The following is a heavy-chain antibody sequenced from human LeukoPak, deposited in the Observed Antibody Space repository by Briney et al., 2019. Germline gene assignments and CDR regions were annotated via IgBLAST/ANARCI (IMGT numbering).Heavy chain of an antibody. Sequence: ASVKVSCKASGGTFSSYAISWVRQAPGQGLEWMGRIIPILGIANYAQKFQGRVTITADKSTSTAYMELSSLRSEDTAVYYCARHPAGARGVGDYYYYGMDVWGQGTTVTVSS. J-gene: IGHJ6*02. CDR3: ARHPAGARGVGDYYYYGMDV. CDR1: GGTFSSYA. D-gene: IGHD3-10*01. CDR2: IIPILGIA. V-gene: IGHV1-69*04.